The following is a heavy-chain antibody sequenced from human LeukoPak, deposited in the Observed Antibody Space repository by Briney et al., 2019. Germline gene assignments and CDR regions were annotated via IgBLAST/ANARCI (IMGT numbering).Heavy chain of an antibody. V-gene: IGHV3-48*01. J-gene: IGHJ4*02. D-gene: IGHD3-22*01. CDR1: GFTFRRYC. CDR2: ISSSSTI. CDR3: ATHGADYYDTHDY. Sequence: GGSLTLSCAASGFTFRRYCMKSARHPPGRGLEWLLYISSSSTIYYADSVKGRFTISRDNAKNSLYLQMNSLRAADTAVYYCATHGADYYDTHDYWGQGTLVTVSS.